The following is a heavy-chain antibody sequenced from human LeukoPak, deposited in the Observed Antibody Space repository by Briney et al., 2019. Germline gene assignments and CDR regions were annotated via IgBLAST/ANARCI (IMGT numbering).Heavy chain of an antibody. D-gene: IGHD6-19*01. CDR3: ARDDVYSSGLYYFDY. V-gene: IGHV1-69*13. J-gene: IGHJ4*02. CDR2: IIPMLGTA. Sequence: GASVKVSCKASGGTFSSYAITWVRQAPGQGLEWMGGIIPMLGTANYTQKFQDRVTITADESTSTAYMELSSLRSEDTAIYFCARDDVYSSGLYYFDYWGQGTLVTVSS. CDR1: GGTFSSYA.